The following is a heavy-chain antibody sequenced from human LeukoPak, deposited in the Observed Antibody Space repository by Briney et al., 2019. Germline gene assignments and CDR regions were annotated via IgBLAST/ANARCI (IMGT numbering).Heavy chain of an antibody. V-gene: IGHV3-7*01. CDR2: IKQDGSEK. D-gene: IGHD3-3*01. J-gene: IGHJ4*02. CDR1: GFTFKNYW. CDR3: ARSRYDVVYFDY. Sequence: GGSLRLSCAASGFTFKNYWMSWVRQAPGKGLEWVANIKQDGSEKYYVDSVKGRFTVSRDNAKNSLYLQMNSLRAEDTAVYYCARSRYDVVYFDYWGQGTLVTVSS.